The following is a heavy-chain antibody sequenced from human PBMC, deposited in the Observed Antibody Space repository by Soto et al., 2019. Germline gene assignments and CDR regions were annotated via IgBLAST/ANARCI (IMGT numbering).Heavy chain of an antibody. J-gene: IGHJ6*02. V-gene: IGHV3-13*05. Sequence: VQLVESGGGLVQPGGSLRLSCEASGFTFRNYDMHWVRQGTGKGLEWVSGISAAGDPDYADSVEGRFTISRENAQNSFFLQMNSLRVGDTAVYYYARTDRDFYGLDVWGQGTTVIVSS. CDR1: GFTFRNYD. CDR2: ISAAGDP. CDR3: ARTDRDFYGLDV.